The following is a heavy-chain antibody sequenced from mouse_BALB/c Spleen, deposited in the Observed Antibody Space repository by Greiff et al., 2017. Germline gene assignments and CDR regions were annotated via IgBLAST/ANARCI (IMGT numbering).Heavy chain of an antibody. CDR3: TRGFAY. J-gene: IGHJ3*01. CDR2: FNPSNGGT. CDR1: GNTFTSYY. Sequence: QLQQPGAELVNLGAPVKLPCKASGNTFTSYYMYWVKQRPGQGLEWFGGFNPSNGGTNFNEKFKSKATLTVDKTSSTAYMQLSSVASEDSAVYYCTRGFAYWGQGTLVTVSA. V-gene: IGHV1S81*02.